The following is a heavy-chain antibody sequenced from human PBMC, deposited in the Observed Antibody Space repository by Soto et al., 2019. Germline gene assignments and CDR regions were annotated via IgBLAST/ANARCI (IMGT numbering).Heavy chain of an antibody. V-gene: IGHV1-69*01. Sequence: QVQLVQSGAEVKKPGSSVKVSCKASGGTFSSYAISWVRQAPGQGLEWMGGIIPIFGTANYAQKFQGRVTITADESTSTAYMELSSLRSEDTAVYYCAGEVDIVVVTAIRPFYGMDVWGQGTTVTVSS. J-gene: IGHJ6*02. D-gene: IGHD2-21*02. CDR2: IIPIFGTA. CDR1: GGTFSSYA. CDR3: AGEVDIVVVTAIRPFYGMDV.